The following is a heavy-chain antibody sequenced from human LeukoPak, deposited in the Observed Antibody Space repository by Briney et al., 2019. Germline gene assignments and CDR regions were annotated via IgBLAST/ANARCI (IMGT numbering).Heavy chain of an antibody. D-gene: IGHD1-1*01. V-gene: IGHV4-34*01. CDR1: GGSFSGYY. J-gene: IGHJ4*02. CDR3: ARHRRNWNRPYYFDY. CDR2: INHSGST. Sequence: PSETLSLTCAVYGGSFSGYYWSWIRQPPGKGLEWIGEINHSGSTNYNPSLKSRVTISVDTSKNQFSLKLSSVTAAGTAVYYCARHRRNWNRPYYFDYWGQGTLVTVSS.